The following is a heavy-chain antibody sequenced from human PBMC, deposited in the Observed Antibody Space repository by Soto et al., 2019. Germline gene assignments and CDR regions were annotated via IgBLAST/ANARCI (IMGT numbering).Heavy chain of an antibody. V-gene: IGHV1-69*13. J-gene: IGHJ6*02. CDR2: IIPIFGTA. CDR1: GGTFSSYA. D-gene: IGHD3-3*01. CDR3: ARVLRFLEWSPYYYYGMDV. Sequence: SVKVSCKASGGTFSSYAISWVRQAPGQGLEWMGVIIPIFGTANYAQKFQGRVTITADESTSTAYMELSNLRSEDTAVYYCARVLRFLEWSPYYYYGMDVWGQGTTVTVSS.